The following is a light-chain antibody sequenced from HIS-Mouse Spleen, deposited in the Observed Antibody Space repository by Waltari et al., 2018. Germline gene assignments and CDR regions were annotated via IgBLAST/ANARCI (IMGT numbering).Light chain of an antibody. V-gene: IGKV2-29*03. CDR1: QSLLHSDGKTY. CDR3: MQGIHLLYT. CDR2: EVS. J-gene: IGKJ2*01. Sequence: DIVMTQTPLSLSVTPGQPASISCKSSQSLLHSDGKTYLYWYLQKPGQSPQLLIYEVSRRCSGVPDRFSGSGSGTDFTLKISRVEAEDVGVYYCMQGIHLLYTFGQGTKLEIK.